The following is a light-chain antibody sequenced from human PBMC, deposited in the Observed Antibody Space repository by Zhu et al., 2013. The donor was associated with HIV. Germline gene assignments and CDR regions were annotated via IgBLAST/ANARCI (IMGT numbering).Light chain of an antibody. CDR3: QQYNNWPLT. V-gene: IGKV3-15*01. CDR2: GAS. CDR1: QSXSSN. Sequence: EIVMTQSPATLSVSPGERVTLSCRASQSXSSNLAWYQQKPGQAPRLLIYGASTRATGIPARFSGSGSGTEFTLTISSLQSEDFAVYYCQQYNNWPLTFGQGTRLEIK. J-gene: IGKJ5*01.